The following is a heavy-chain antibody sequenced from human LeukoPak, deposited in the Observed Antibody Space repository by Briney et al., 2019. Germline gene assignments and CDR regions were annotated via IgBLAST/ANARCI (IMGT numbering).Heavy chain of an antibody. Sequence: PSETLSLTCAVYGGSFSGCYWSWIRQPPGKGLEWIGEINHSGSTNYNPSLKSRVTISVDTSKNQFSLKLSSVTAADTAVYYCARVTGYVIEDYFDYWGQGTLVTVSS. V-gene: IGHV4-34*01. J-gene: IGHJ4*02. CDR1: GGSFSGCY. CDR3: ARVTGYVIEDYFDY. CDR2: INHSGST. D-gene: IGHD3-22*01.